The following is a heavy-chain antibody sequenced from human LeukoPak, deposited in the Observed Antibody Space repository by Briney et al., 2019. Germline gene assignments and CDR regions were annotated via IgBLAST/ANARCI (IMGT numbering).Heavy chain of an antibody. D-gene: IGHD2-2*01. V-gene: IGHV4-59*01. J-gene: IGHJ4*02. Sequence: SETLSLTCTVSGGSISSYYWSWIRQPPGKGLEWIGYIYYSGSTTYNPSLNSRVTISVDTSKNQFSLKLTPVTAADTAVYYCARLGYCSSTSCYPDYWGQGTLATVSS. CDR2: IYYSGST. CDR1: GGSISSYY. CDR3: ARLGYCSSTSCYPDY.